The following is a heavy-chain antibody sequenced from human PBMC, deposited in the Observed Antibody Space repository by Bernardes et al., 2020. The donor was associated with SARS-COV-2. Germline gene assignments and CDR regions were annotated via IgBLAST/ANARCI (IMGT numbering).Heavy chain of an antibody. D-gene: IGHD3-22*01. V-gene: IGHV3-9*01. J-gene: IGHJ4*02. CDR3: AKDGDSSGYSYYDY. CDR2: ISWNSGSI. CDR1: GFTFDDYA. Sequence: SLRLSCAASGFTFDDYAMHWVRQAPGKGLEWVSGISWNSGSIGYADSVKGRFTISRDNAKNSLYLQMNSLRAEDTALYYCAKDGDSSGYSYYDYWGQGTLVTVSS.